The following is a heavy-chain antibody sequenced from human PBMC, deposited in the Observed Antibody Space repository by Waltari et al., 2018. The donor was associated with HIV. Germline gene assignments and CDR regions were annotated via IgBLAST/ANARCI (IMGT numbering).Heavy chain of an antibody. J-gene: IGHJ6*02. D-gene: IGHD3-3*01. CDR2: ISWNSGSI. CDR3: SKDMGLRFLEWLRGPYYYYGMDG. CDR1: GFTFDDYA. Sequence: EVQLVESGGGLVQPGRSLRLSCAASGFTFDDYAMHWVRQAPGKGLEWVSGISWNSGSIGYADSVKGRFTISRDNAKNSLYLQMNSRRAEDTALYYCSKDMGLRFLEWLRGPYYYYGMDGWGQGTTVTVSS. V-gene: IGHV3-9*01.